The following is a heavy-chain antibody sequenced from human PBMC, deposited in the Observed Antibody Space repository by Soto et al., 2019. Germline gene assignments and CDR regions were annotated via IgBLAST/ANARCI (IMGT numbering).Heavy chain of an antibody. J-gene: IGHJ6*02. CDR2: ISAYNGNT. CDR3: ARDWVAGYYHYGMDV. V-gene: IGHV1-18*01. Sequence: ASVKVSCKASGGTFSSYAISWVRQAPGQGLEWMGWISAYNGNTNYAQKLQGRVTMTTDTSTNTAYMELRSLRSDDTAVYYCARDWVAGYYHYGMDVWGQGTTVTVSS. CDR1: GGTFSSYA. D-gene: IGHD6-19*01.